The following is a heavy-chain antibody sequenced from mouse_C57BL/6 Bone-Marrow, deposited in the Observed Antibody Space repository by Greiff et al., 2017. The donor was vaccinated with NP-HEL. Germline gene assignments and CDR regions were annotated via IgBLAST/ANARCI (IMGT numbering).Heavy chain of an antibody. D-gene: IGHD2-5*01. CDR3: ARSYYSNLDY. J-gene: IGHJ2*01. CDR1: GFTFSSYG. Sequence: EVHLVESGGDLVKPGGSLKLSCAASGFTFSSYGMSWVRQTPDKRLEWVATISSGGSYTYYPDSVKGRFTISRDNAKNTLYLQMSSLKSEDTDMYDCARSYYSNLDYWGQGTTLTVSS. CDR2: ISSGGSYT. V-gene: IGHV5-6*01.